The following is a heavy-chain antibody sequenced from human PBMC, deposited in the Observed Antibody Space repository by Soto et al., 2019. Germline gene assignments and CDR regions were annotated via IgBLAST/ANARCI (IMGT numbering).Heavy chain of an antibody. CDR1: AFTFSSYS. V-gene: IGHV3-23*01. CDR2: FRSGGDDDTT. Sequence: GGYLSLSAAASAFTFSSYSVSWIRQAPGKGLEWVSGFRSGGDDDTTYYADSVRGRFTISRDNSKNTLFLQMNSLRAEDTAIYYCAKKVNSGSGSQFFDYWGQGTLVNVSS. J-gene: IGHJ4*02. CDR3: AKKVNSGSGSQFFDY. D-gene: IGHD3-10*01.